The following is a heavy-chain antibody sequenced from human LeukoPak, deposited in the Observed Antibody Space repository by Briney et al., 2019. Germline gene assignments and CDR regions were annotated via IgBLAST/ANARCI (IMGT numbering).Heavy chain of an antibody. V-gene: IGHV3-48*01. J-gene: IGHJ3*02. D-gene: IGHD3-9*01. CDR1: GFTFSSYS. Sequence: GGSLRLSCAASGFTFSSYSMNWVRQAPGKGLEWVSYISSSSSTIYYADSVKGRFTISRDNSKNTLYLQMNSLRAEDTAIYYCAKVPTYYNILTGFPFDIWGQGTMVTVSS. CDR3: AKVPTYYNILTGFPFDI. CDR2: ISSSSSTI.